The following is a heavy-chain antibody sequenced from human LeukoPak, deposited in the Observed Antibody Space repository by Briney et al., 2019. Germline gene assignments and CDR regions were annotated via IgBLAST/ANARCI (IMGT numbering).Heavy chain of an antibody. CDR2: IRYDGSNK. V-gene: IGHV3-30*02. D-gene: IGHD3-22*01. Sequence: GGSLRLSCAASGFTFSSYGMHWVRQAPGKGLEWVAFIRYDGSNKYYADSVKGRFTISRDNSKNTLYLQMNSLRAEDTAVYYCAKDNTYYYDSSGYYDYWGQGTLVPVSS. J-gene: IGHJ4*02. CDR1: GFTFSSYG. CDR3: AKDNTYYYDSSGYYDY.